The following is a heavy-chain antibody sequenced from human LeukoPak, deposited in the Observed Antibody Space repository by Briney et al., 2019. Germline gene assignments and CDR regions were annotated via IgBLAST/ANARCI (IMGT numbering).Heavy chain of an antibody. Sequence: EPSETLSLTCTLSGGSISIYYWSWTRQPPGRGLEWIGYISYSGSTNYNPSLKSRVTISVDTSKNQFSLKLSSVTAADTAVYYCARDRTRAFDYWGQGTLVTVSS. CDR3: ARDRTRAFDY. CDR1: GGSISIYY. CDR2: ISYSGST. V-gene: IGHV4-59*13. J-gene: IGHJ4*02. D-gene: IGHD2-2*01.